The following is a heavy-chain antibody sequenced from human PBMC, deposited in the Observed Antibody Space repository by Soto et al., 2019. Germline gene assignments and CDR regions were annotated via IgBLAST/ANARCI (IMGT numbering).Heavy chain of an antibody. J-gene: IGHJ4*02. D-gene: IGHD1-7*01. Sequence: QVQLVQSGAEVKKPGASVKVSCKASGYTFTSYGISWVRQAPGQGLEWMGWISAYNGNTNYAQKLQGRVTMTTDTPXITAYMELRSLRSDDTAVYYCARDISGITGTTYFDYWGQGTLVTVSS. CDR2: ISAYNGNT. CDR3: ARDISGITGTTYFDY. V-gene: IGHV1-18*01. CDR1: GYTFTSYG.